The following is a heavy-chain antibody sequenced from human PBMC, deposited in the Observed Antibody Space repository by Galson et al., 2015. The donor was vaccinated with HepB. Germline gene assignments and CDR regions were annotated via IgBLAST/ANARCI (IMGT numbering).Heavy chain of an antibody. J-gene: IGHJ5*02. V-gene: IGHV3-30-3*01. CDR1: GFSFSSYA. CDR3: ARDFYCSTTSCVLSLFDP. Sequence: SLRLSCAASGFSFSSYAMHWVRQAPGKGLEWVALISYDGSNKYSADSVKGRFTISRENSKNTLHLQMNSLRAEDTAVYYCARDFYCSTTSCVLSLFDPWGQGTQVTVSS. D-gene: IGHD2-2*01. CDR2: ISYDGSNK.